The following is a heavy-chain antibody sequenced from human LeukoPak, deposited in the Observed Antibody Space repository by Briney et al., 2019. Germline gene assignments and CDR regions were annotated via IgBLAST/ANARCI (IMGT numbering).Heavy chain of an antibody. V-gene: IGHV4-59*02. J-gene: IGHJ3*01. Sequence: SETLSLTCTVSGGSVSNYYWSWIRQSPGKGLEWIGYIYYTETSYNPSLKSRVTISADTSKNQFSLKLYSVTAADTAVYYCATRKLGNDYWGQGTMVTVSS. CDR3: ATRKLGNDY. D-gene: IGHD7-27*01. CDR1: GGSVSNYY. CDR2: IYYTET.